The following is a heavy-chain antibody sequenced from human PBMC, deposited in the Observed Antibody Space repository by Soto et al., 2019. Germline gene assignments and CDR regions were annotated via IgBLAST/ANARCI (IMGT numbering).Heavy chain of an antibody. CDR2: ISGSGGST. D-gene: IGHD4-4*01. J-gene: IGHJ5*02. CDR1: GFTFSSYA. V-gene: IGHV3-23*01. CDR3: AKDHGKVDYSKSWFDP. Sequence: GGSLRLSCAASGFTFSSYAMSWVRQAPGKGLEWVSAISGSGGSTYYADSVKGRFTISRDNSKNTLYLQMNSLRAEDTAVYYCAKDHGKVDYSKSWFDPWGQGTLVTVSS.